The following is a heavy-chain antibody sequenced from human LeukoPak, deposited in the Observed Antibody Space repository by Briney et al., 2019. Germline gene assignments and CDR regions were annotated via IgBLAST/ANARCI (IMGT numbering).Heavy chain of an antibody. Sequence: GGSLRLSCAASGFTFSSYGMHWVRQAPGKGLVWVSRINSDGSSTSYADSVKGRFTISRDNAKNTLYLQMNSLRAEDTAVYYCAKKGYGDYVLGAFDIWGQGTMVTVSS. J-gene: IGHJ3*02. CDR2: INSDGSST. CDR1: GFTFSSYG. CDR3: AKKGYGDYVLGAFDI. V-gene: IGHV3-74*01. D-gene: IGHD4-17*01.